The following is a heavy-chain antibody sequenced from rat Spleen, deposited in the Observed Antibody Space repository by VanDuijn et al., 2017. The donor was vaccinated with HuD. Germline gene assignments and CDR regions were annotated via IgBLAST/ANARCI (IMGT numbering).Heavy chain of an antibody. CDR1: GFTFSNYG. CDR3: AANYGRGTVHCYFDY. Sequence: EVQLVESGGGLVQPGRSLKLSCAASGFTFSNYGMHWIRQAPTKGLEWVASISPTGGSSYYRDSVKGRLTISRDNAKSTLYLQMDSLRSEETATYYCAANYGRGTVHCYFDYWGQGVIVTVSS. J-gene: IGHJ2*01. D-gene: IGHD1-11*01. V-gene: IGHV5-19*01. CDR2: ISPTGGSS.